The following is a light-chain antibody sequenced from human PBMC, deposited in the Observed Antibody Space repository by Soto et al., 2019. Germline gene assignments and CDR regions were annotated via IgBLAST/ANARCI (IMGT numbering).Light chain of an antibody. CDR2: AAS. V-gene: IGKV1-9*01. J-gene: IGKJ5*01. Sequence: DIQLTQSPSLLSASVGDRVTITCRASQGIRSYLAWYQQKPGKAPKLLIYAASTLQSGVPSRFSGSGSGTEFTLTISSLQPGDFATYYCQQLNSYPITFGQGTRLEIK. CDR3: QQLNSYPIT. CDR1: QGIRSY.